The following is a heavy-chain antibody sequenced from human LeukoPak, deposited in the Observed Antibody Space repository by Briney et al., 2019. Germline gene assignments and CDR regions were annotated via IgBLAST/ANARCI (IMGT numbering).Heavy chain of an antibody. CDR2: MNPNSGNT. Sequence: ASVKVSCKASGYTFTRYDINWVRQATGQGVERMGWMNPNSGNTGYAQKFQGRVTMTRNTSISTAYMELSSLRSEDPAVYYCVRATRITVVRGVIRVYYFDYWGQGTLVTVSS. J-gene: IGHJ4*02. V-gene: IGHV1-8*01. CDR1: GYTFTRYD. D-gene: IGHD3-10*01. CDR3: VRATRITVVRGVIRVYYFDY.